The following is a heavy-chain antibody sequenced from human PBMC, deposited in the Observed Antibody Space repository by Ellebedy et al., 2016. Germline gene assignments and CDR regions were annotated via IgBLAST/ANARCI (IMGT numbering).Heavy chain of an antibody. CDR1: GFTSDDYG. CDR3: GKDGSPGGLEY. CDR2: IIWRSGAT. D-gene: IGHD1-14*01. V-gene: IGHV3-9*02. Sequence: SLKISCVVSGFTSDDYGMHWIRQTPGKGLEWVAGIIWRSGATGYADSVKGRFTISRDNAEKSLYLQMNSLRPEDTALYYCGKDGSPGGLEYWGQGTLVTVSS. J-gene: IGHJ4*02.